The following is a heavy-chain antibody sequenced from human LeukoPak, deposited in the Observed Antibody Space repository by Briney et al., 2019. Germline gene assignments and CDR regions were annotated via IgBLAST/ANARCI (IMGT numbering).Heavy chain of an antibody. CDR1: GFTFSTFS. J-gene: IGHJ4*02. Sequence: GGSLRLSCAASGFTFSTFSMNWVRQAPGKGLEWVSSISSSSSYIYYADSVKGRFTISRDNAKNSLYLQMNSLRAEDTAVYYCARDTSVVPAAHDYWGQGTLVTVSS. CDR3: ARDTSVVPAAHDY. D-gene: IGHD2-2*01. CDR2: ISSSSSYI. V-gene: IGHV3-21*01.